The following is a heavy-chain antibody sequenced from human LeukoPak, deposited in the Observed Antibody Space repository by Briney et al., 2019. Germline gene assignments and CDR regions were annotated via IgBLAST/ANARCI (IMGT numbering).Heavy chain of an antibody. CDR3: ARQVYSNSYYYYMDV. CDR1: GGSISSSSYY. V-gene: IGHV4-39*01. CDR2: IYYSGST. J-gene: IGHJ6*03. D-gene: IGHD4-11*01. Sequence: PSETLSLTCTVSGGSISSSSYYWGWIRQPPGKGLEWLGGIYYSGSTYYNPSLKSRVTISVDTSKNQFSLKLSSVTAADTAVYFCARQVYSNSYYYYMDVWGKGTTVTVSS.